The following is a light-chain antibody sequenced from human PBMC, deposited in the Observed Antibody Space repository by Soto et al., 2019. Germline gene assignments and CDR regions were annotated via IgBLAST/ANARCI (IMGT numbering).Light chain of an antibody. CDR3: QQYYSYPRT. V-gene: IGKV1-9*01. CDR1: QGISSY. J-gene: IGKJ1*01. CDR2: AAS. Sequence: DIPFTQSPSFPSASVGDRVPLPCPASQGISSYLAWYQQKPGKAPKLLIYAASTLQSGVPSRFSGSGSGTDFTLTISCLQSEDFATYYCQQYYSYPRTFGQGTKVDIK.